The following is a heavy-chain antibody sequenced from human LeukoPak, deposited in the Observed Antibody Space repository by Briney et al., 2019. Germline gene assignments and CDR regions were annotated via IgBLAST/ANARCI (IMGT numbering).Heavy chain of an antibody. CDR2: MNPNSGNT. J-gene: IGHJ5*02. CDR3: ARPYYYGSGSSRGTFDP. Sequence: ASVKVSCKASGYTFTSYDINWVRQATGQGLEWMGWMNPNSGNTGYAQKFQGRVTMTRNTSISTAYMELSSLRSEDTAVYYCARPYYYGSGSSRGTFDPWGQGTLVTVSS. V-gene: IGHV1-8*01. CDR1: GYTFTSYD. D-gene: IGHD3-10*01.